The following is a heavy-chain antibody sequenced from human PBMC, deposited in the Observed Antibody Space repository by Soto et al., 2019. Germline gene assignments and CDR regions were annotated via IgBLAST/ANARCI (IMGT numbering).Heavy chain of an antibody. V-gene: IGHV4-34*01. CDR1: GGSFSGYY. CDR2: INHSGST. CDR3: AWGMAPPRGTRAYYYYYYGMDV. J-gene: IGHJ6*02. Sequence: QVQLQQWGAGLLKPSETLSLTCAVYGGSFSGYYWSWIRQPPGKGLEWIGEINHSGSTNYNPSLKSRVTISVDTTKNQFSLKLSSVTAADTAVYYCAWGMAPPRGTRAYYYYYYGMDVWGQGTTVTVSS. D-gene: IGHD3-16*01.